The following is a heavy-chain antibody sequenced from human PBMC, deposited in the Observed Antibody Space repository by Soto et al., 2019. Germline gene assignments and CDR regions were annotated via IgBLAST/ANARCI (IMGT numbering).Heavy chain of an antibody. CDR3: ARDSRAVRYYFDY. CDR1: GYTFTGYY. V-gene: IGHV1-2*02. J-gene: IGHJ4*02. CDR2: INPNSGGT. Sequence: ASVKVSCKASGYTFTGYYMHWVRQAPGQGLEWMGWINPNSGGTNYVQKFQGRVTMTRDTSISTAYMELSRLRSDDTAVYYCARDSRAVRYYFDYWGQGTLVTVSS.